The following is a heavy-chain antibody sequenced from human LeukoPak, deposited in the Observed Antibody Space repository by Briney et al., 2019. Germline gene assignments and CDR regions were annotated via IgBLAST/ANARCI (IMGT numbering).Heavy chain of an antibody. CDR3: ARDGDGPKYWYFNL. J-gene: IGHJ2*01. V-gene: IGHV3-33*01. CDR1: GFTFSGYG. Sequence: GGSLRLSCAASGFTFSGYGMHWVRQTPGRGLEWVAVIWSDGSKTIYADSVKGRFTISRDNSKNTLYLQMNSLRAEDTAVYYCARDGDGPKYWYFNLWGRGTLVTVSS. CDR2: IWSDGSKT.